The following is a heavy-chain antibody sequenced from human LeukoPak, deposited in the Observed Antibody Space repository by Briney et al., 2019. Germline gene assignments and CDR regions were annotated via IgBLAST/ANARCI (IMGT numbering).Heavy chain of an antibody. Sequence: PSETLSLTCTVSGGSISSSGYYWSWIRQPPGKGLEWIGYIYYSGSTNYNPSLKSRVTISVDTSKNQFSLKLSSVTAADTAVYYCARDIGVGAYVDYWGQGTLVTVSS. CDR3: ARDIGVGAYVDY. J-gene: IGHJ4*02. V-gene: IGHV4-61*08. CDR1: GGSISSSGYY. D-gene: IGHD1-26*01. CDR2: IYYSGST.